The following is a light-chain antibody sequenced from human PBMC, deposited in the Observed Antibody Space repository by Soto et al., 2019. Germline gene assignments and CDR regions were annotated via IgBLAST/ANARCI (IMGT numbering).Light chain of an antibody. CDR1: QSISSW. V-gene: IGKV1-5*03. J-gene: IGKJ2*01. CDR3: QQYNSYPPYT. CDR2: KAS. Sequence: DIQMTQSPSTLSASVGDRVTITCRASQSISSWLAWYQQKPGKAPKLLIYKASSLESGVPSRFSGSGSGTEFTLTISCLQPDDFATYYCQQYNSYPPYTFGQGT.